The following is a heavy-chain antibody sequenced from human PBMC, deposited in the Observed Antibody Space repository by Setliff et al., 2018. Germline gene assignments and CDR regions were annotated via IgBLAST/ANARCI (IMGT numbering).Heavy chain of an antibody. CDR2: IAPYNGNT. J-gene: IGHJ4*02. V-gene: IGHV1-18*01. Sequence: VKAPCKTFGYNFITFGISWVRQAPGQGLEWLGWIAPYNGNTDYAQKFQDRVTMTTDTSTNTANMELRSLTSADTAIYYCTRGPGPWVVVAMPFDCWGQGTLVTVSS. CDR3: TRGPGPWVVVAMPFDC. CDR1: GYNFITFG. D-gene: IGHD5-12*01.